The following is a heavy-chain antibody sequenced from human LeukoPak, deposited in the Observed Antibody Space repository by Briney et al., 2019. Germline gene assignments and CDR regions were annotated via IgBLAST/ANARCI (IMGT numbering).Heavy chain of an antibody. CDR2: MNPNSGDT. Sequence: ASVKVSCKASGYTFTGYYMHWVRQVPGQGLEWMGWMNPNSGDTGYAQKFQGRVTMTRNTSISTAYMELSSLRSEDTAVYYCARDTAEVINSYDDYWGQGTLVTVSS. V-gene: IGHV1-8*02. CDR1: GYTFTGYY. CDR3: ARDTAEVINSYDDY. D-gene: IGHD5-18*01. J-gene: IGHJ4*02.